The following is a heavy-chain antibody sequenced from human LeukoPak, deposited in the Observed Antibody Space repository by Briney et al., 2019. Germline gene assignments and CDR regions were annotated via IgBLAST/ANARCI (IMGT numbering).Heavy chain of an antibody. V-gene: IGHV3-23*01. J-gene: IGHJ2*01. CDR3: ARDGSSGWGGWYFDL. CDR2: IGGSGGST. Sequence: GGSLRLSCAASGFTFSSYDMTWVRRAPGKGLEWGSTIGGSGGSTYYADSVKGRFTISRDNSKNTLYLQMNSLRAEDTAVYYCARDGSSGWGGWYFDLWGRGTLVTVSS. CDR1: GFTFSSYD. D-gene: IGHD6-19*01.